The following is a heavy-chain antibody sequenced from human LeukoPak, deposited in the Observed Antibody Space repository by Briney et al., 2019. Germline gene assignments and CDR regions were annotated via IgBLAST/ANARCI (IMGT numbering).Heavy chain of an antibody. D-gene: IGHD3-10*01. V-gene: IGHV3-21*01. CDR3: ARVVRYYGSGTGYYYMDV. CDR1: GFTFSSYN. J-gene: IGHJ6*03. CDR2: ISSSSSYV. Sequence: GGSLRLSCAASGFTFSSYNMNWVRQAPGKGLEWVSSISSSSSYVYYADSVKGRFTISRDNAKNSLYLQMNGLRAEDTAVYYCARVVRYYGSGTGYYYMDVWGKGTTVTVPS.